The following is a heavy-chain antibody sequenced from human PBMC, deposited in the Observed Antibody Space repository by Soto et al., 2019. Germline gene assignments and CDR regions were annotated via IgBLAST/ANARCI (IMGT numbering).Heavy chain of an antibody. Sequence: APVEVSCKASGYTFTSSAMHGVRQAPGQRLEWMGWINAGNGNTKYSQKFQGRVTITRDTSASTAYMELSSLRSEDTAVYYCARGVAGPLHWFDPWGQGTLVTVSS. CDR2: INAGNGNT. J-gene: IGHJ5*02. D-gene: IGHD6-19*01. CDR1: GYTFTSSA. CDR3: ARGVAGPLHWFDP. V-gene: IGHV1-3*01.